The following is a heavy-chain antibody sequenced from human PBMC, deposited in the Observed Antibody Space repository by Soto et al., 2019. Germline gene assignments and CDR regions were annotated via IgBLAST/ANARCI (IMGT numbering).Heavy chain of an antibody. CDR2: ISYDGSNK. CDR3: AKEENYYDTTPGGIDY. D-gene: IGHD3-22*01. V-gene: IGHV3-30*18. J-gene: IGHJ4*02. CDR1: GFTFSSYG. Sequence: QVQLVESGGGVVQPGRSLRLSCAASGFTFSSYGMYWVRQAPGKGLEWVAVISYDGSNKYYADSVKGRFTISRDISKKTLYLQMNSLRVEDTAVYYCAKEENYYDTTPGGIDYWVQGTLVSVSS.